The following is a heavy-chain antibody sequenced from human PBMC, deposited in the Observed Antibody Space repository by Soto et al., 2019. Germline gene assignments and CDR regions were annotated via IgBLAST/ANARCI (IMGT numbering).Heavy chain of an antibody. CDR3: VRGADAFAGADY. D-gene: IGHD1-26*01. Sequence: EVQLVEAGGGSVQPGGSLRLSCEGSGFTFSSCWMHWVRQAPGKGLVWVARINRDGSSTTYGDPVKGRLTISRDNANNTLYLQMNSLRAEDTALYYCVRGADAFAGADYWGQGTLVSVSS. CDR2: INRDGSST. CDR1: GFTFSSCW. V-gene: IGHV3-74*01. J-gene: IGHJ4*02.